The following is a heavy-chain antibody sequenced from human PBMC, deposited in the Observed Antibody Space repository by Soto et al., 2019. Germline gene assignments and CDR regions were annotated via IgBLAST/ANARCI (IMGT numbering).Heavy chain of an antibody. V-gene: IGHV1-18*01. D-gene: IGHD3-22*01. Sequence: QVQLVQSGAEVKKPGASVKVSCKASGYTFTSYGISCVRQAPGQGLEWMGWISAYNGNTNYAQKLQGRGTMTTDTSTSTAYMELGSLRSDDTAVYYCALDPHSINYYDSSGYYAHFDLWGRGTLVTVSS. CDR2: ISAYNGNT. J-gene: IGHJ2*01. CDR1: GYTFTSYG. CDR3: ALDPHSINYYDSSGYYAHFDL.